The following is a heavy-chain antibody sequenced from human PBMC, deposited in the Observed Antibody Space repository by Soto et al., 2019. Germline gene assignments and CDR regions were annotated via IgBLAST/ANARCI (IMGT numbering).Heavy chain of an antibody. V-gene: IGHV4-30-4*02. CDR3: ARLNGYCISTYCHGYYGMDV. CDR2: ISYSGST. D-gene: IGHD2-2*03. Sequence: PSDTLSLTCTVSGGSISIGYYYWSWILHPPGKGLEWIGYISYSGSTYYDPSLKSRVTISVDTSKNEFSLRLTSVTAADTAVYYCARLNGYCISTYCHGYYGMDVWGQGTTVTVSS. CDR1: GGSISIGYYY. J-gene: IGHJ6*02.